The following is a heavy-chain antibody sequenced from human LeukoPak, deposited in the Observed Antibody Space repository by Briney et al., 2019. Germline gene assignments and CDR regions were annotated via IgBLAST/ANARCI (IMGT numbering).Heavy chain of an antibody. CDR1: GFTFSSSW. D-gene: IGHD1-26*01. CDR2: INKDGSVI. V-gene: IGHV3-74*01. J-gene: IGHJ4*02. CDR3: VRYDYSGSYGLDY. Sequence: GGSLRLSCAASGFTFSSSWIHWVRQAPGKGLVWVSRINKDGSVIDYAESVKGRFSISRDNAKNTLYLQMNSLRAEDTAVYYCVRYDYSGSYGLDYWGQGTLVTVSS.